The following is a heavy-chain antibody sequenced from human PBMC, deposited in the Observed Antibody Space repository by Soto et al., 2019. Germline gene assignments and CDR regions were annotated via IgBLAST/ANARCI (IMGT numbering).Heavy chain of an antibody. D-gene: IGHD3-3*01. V-gene: IGHV3-11*01. J-gene: IGHJ4*02. Sequence: QVQLVESGGDLVKPGGSLRLSCAASGYTFSDYYMSWIRQAPGKGLEWISYIDTSGTKIYYADSVKGRFTITRDNAKNSLYREMNSLRVEDTAVYYCASHYDMWSGYLSPVDYWGQGTLVTVSS. CDR3: ASHYDMWSGYLSPVDY. CDR1: GYTFSDYY. CDR2: IDTSGTKI.